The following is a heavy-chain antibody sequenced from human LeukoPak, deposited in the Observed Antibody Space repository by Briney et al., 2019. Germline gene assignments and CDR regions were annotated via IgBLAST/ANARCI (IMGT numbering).Heavy chain of an antibody. CDR1: GFTFSSYW. V-gene: IGHV3-74*01. Sequence: GGSLRLSCAASGFTFSSYWMHWVRQAPGKGLVWVSRISGDGSITAYADSVKGRFTISRDNAKNTLYLQMNSLRAEDTAVYYCARGGGGLGVWGQGTTVTVSS. CDR3: ARGGGGLGV. CDR2: ISGDGSIT. J-gene: IGHJ6*02.